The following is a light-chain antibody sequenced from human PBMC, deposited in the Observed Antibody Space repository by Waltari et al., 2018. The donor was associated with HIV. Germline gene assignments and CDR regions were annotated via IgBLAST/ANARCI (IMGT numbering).Light chain of an antibody. J-gene: IGLJ2*01. V-gene: IGLV1-44*01. Sequence: QSVLTQPPSTSGTPGPRVTISCSGSSSNIGSNTVNWYQQLPGTAPKLLIYSNNQRPSGVPDRFSDSKSGTSASLAISGLQSEDEADYYCAVWDDSLNGWVFGGGTKLTVL. CDR3: AVWDDSLNGWV. CDR1: SSNIGSNT. CDR2: SNN.